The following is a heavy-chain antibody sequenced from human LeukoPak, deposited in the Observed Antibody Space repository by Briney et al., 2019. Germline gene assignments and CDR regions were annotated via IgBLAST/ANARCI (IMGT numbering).Heavy chain of an antibody. CDR2: ISGSDGST. Sequence: PGGSLRLSCAASGFTFGSYAMSWVRQAPGKGLEWVSAISGSDGSTYYADSVKGRFTISRDNSKNTLYLQMNSLRAEDTAVYYCAKYVDIVATIGIDYWGQGTLVTVSS. CDR3: AKYVDIVATIGIDY. V-gene: IGHV3-23*01. J-gene: IGHJ4*02. D-gene: IGHD5-12*01. CDR1: GFTFGSYA.